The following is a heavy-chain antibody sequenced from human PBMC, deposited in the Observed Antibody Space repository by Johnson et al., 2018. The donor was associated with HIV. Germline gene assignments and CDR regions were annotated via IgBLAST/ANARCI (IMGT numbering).Heavy chain of an antibody. CDR2: MSYDGSSK. CDR3: ARDQAIFGVVLASDAFDI. V-gene: IGHV3-30*04. J-gene: IGHJ3*02. D-gene: IGHD3-3*01. Sequence: QVQLVESGGGVVQPGRSLRLSCAASGFTFSSYAMPWVRQAPGKGLEWVAVMSYDGSSKYSADSVKGRFTISRDNSRNTLYLQMNSLRAEDTAVYYCARDQAIFGVVLASDAFDIWGQGTMVTVSS. CDR1: GFTFSSYA.